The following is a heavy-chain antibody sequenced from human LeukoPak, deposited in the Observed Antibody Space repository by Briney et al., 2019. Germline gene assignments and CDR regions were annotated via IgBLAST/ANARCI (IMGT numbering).Heavy chain of an antibody. CDR2: IIPILGIA. Sequence: SVKVSCKASGGTFSSYTISWVRQAPGQGLEWMGRIIPILGIANYAQKFQGRVTITADKSTSTAYMELSSLRSEDTAVYYCATNLLYSNYVFDYWGQGTLVTVPS. V-gene: IGHV1-69*02. CDR3: ATNLLYSNYVFDY. J-gene: IGHJ4*02. CDR1: GGTFSSYT. D-gene: IGHD4-11*01.